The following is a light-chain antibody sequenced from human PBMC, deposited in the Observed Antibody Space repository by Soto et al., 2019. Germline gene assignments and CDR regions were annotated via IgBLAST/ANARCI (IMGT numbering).Light chain of an antibody. J-gene: IGKJ3*01. Sequence: DIQLTQSPSFLSASVGDRVTITCRASQGISSYLAWYQQNPGKAPKLLIYAASTLQSGVPSRFSGSGSGTEFSLTISSLQPEDFATYYCQQLNSDPLVIFTFGPGTKVDIK. CDR1: QGISSY. CDR2: AAS. CDR3: QQLNSDPLVIFT. V-gene: IGKV1-9*01.